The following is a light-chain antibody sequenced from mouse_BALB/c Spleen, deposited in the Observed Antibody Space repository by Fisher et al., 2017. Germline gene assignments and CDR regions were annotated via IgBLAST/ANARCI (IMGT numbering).Light chain of an antibody. J-gene: IGKJ4*01. CDR3: QQRSSYPFT. Sequence: DIVLTQTPAIMAASLGQKVTMICSASSSVSSSYLHWYQQKSGASPKPLIHRTSNLASGVPARFSGSGSGTSYSLTISRMEAEDAATYYCQQRSSYPFTFGSGTKLEIK. CDR1: SSVSSSY. CDR2: RTS. V-gene: IGKV4-58*01.